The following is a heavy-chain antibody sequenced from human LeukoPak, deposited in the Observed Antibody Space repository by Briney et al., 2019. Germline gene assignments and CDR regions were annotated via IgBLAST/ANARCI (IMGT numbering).Heavy chain of an antibody. CDR2: IYYSGST. D-gene: IGHD3-22*01. CDR3: ARMGPYYYDSSGYPYYFDY. J-gene: IGHJ4*02. V-gene: IGHV4-31*03. CDR1: GGSISSGGYY. Sequence: PSQTLSLTCTVSGGSISSGGYYWSWIRQHPGKGLEWIGYIYYSGSTYYNPSLKSRVTISVDTSKNQFSLKLSSVTAADTAVYYCARMGPYYYDSSGYPYYFDYWGQGTLVTVSS.